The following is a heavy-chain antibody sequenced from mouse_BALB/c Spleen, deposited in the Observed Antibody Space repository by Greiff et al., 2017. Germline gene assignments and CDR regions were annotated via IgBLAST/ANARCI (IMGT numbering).Heavy chain of an antibody. V-gene: IGHV5-6*01. J-gene: IGHJ2*01. CDR3: ARGEMIPYYFDY. D-gene: IGHD2-4*01. CDR2: ISSGGSYT. CDR1: GFTFSSYG. Sequence: EVQRVESGGDLVKPGGSLKLSCAASGFTFSSYGMSWVRQTPDKRLEWVATISSGGSYTYYPDSVKGRFTISRDNAKNTLYLQMSSLKSEDTAMYYCARGEMIPYYFDYWGQGTTLTVSS.